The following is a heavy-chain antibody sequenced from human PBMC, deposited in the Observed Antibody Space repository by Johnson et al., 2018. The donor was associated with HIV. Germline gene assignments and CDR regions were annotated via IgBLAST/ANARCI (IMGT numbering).Heavy chain of an antibody. CDR2: ISWSGDH. CDR3: TRGESAYYESSGYYSDDAFDI. J-gene: IGHJ3*02. V-gene: IGHV3-66*02. CDR1: GFTVSSNY. Sequence: MQLVESGGGVVQPGRSLRLSCAASGFTVSSNYMSWVRQAPGKGLEWVSGISWSGDHIAYADSVKGRFTISRDNSKNTLYLQMNSLRAGDTALYYCTRGESAYYESSGYYSDDAFDIWGQGTMVTVSS. D-gene: IGHD3-22*01.